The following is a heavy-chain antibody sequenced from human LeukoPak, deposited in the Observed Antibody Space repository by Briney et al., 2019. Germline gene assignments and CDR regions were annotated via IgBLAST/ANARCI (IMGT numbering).Heavy chain of an antibody. J-gene: IGHJ4*02. CDR1: GGSFGGYY. D-gene: IGHD6-6*01. CDR2: INHSGST. CDR3: ARGRIAARPGFDY. V-gene: IGHV4-34*01. Sequence: SETLSLTCAVYGGSFGGYYWSWIRQPPGKGLEWIGEINHSGSTNYNPSLKSRVTISVDTSKNQFSLKLSSVTAADTAVYYCARGRIAARPGFDYWGQGTLVTVSS.